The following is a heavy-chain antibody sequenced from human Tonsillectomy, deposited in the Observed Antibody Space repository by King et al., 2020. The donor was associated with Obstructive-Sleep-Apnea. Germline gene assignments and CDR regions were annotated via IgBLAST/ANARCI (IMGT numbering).Heavy chain of an antibody. J-gene: IGHJ5*02. Sequence: VQLVQSGGGLVKPGGSLRLSSAASGFTSSSYSMNWVRQAPGKGLEWVSSISSSSMYIYYADSVKGRFTISRDNAKNSLYLQMNSLRAEDTAVYYCARGGYRRIAVAGTFWFDPWGQGTLVPVSS. V-gene: IGHV3-21*01. CDR3: ARGGYRRIAVAGTFWFDP. CDR1: GFTSSSYS. D-gene: IGHD6-19*01. CDR2: ISSSSMYI.